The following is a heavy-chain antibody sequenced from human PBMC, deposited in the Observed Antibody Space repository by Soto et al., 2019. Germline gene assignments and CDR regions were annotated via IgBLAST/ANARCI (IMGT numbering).Heavy chain of an antibody. J-gene: IGHJ4*02. V-gene: IGHV3-21*01. CDR2: ISGSTASI. CDR3: ARGIGRARGYAGAFDS. Sequence: EVQLVEFGGGLVKPGGSLRLSCVDSGFTLDSYTMNWVRQAPGKGLEWVSSISGSTASIYYADSVKGRFTISRDIAKNSLCLQMNNLGAEEPAVYYCARGIGRARGYAGAFDSWGQGPLVTVST. CDR1: GFTLDSYT. D-gene: IGHD3-3*01.